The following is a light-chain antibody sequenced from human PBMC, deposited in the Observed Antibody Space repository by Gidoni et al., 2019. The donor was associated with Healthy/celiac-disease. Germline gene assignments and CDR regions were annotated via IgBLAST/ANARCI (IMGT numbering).Light chain of an antibody. Sequence: DIQMTQSPSSLSASVGDRVTITCRASQSISSYLNWYQQKPGKAPKLLIYAASSLQSGVPSRFSGNGSGTDFTLTISSLQPEDFATYYCQQSYSTPPITFGGGTKVEIK. CDR2: AAS. J-gene: IGKJ4*01. CDR1: QSISSY. V-gene: IGKV1-39*01. CDR3: QQSYSTPPIT.